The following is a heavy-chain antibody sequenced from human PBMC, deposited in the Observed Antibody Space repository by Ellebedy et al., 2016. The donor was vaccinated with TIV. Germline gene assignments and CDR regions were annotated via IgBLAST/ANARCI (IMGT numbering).Heavy chain of an antibody. Sequence: GESLKISCAASGFTFRSEWMSWVRQAPGKGLEWVANIKEDGSEKDYVDLVKGRFTISRDNAKNSLYLQMNNLRVEDTAVYYCARGPEMAHFDYWGQGTLVTVSP. CDR3: ARGPEMAHFDY. V-gene: IGHV3-7*01. CDR2: IKEDGSEK. D-gene: IGHD5-24*01. CDR1: GFTFRSEW. J-gene: IGHJ4*02.